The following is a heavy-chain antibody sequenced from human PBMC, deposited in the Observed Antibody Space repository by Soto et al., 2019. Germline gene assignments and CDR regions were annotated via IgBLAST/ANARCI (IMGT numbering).Heavy chain of an antibody. CDR3: PRAIEGGYRQTALDA. CDR1: GYTFTNYG. CDR2: INSYNDNT. V-gene: IGHV1-18*01. D-gene: IGHD3-16*02. J-gene: IGHJ5*02. Sequence: QVQLVQSGAEVKKPGASLKVSCKTFGYTFTNYGLAWVRQAPGQGLEWMAWINSYNDNTDFAQKFQGRVTLTTDTARQTAYMELRSQKSEDAAVDYRPRAIEGGYRQTALDARGQGTLVTVSS.